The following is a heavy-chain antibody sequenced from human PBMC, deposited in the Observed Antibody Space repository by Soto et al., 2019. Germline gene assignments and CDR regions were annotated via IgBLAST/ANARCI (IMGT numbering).Heavy chain of an antibody. CDR2: INHSGST. V-gene: IGHV4-34*01. Sequence: SETLSLTCAVYGGSFSGYYWSWIRQPPGKGLEWIGEINHSGSTNYNLSLKSRVTISVDTSKNQFSLKLSSVTAADTAVYYCARSPSYYDFWSGYGRATGYYFDYWGQGTLVTVSS. CDR3: ARSPSYYDFWSGYGRATGYYFDY. CDR1: GGSFSGYY. J-gene: IGHJ4*01. D-gene: IGHD3-3*01.